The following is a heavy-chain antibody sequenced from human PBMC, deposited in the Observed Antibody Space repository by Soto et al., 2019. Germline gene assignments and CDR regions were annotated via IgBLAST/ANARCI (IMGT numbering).Heavy chain of an antibody. V-gene: IGHV4-4*07. J-gene: IGHJ5*02. D-gene: IGHD3-3*01. CDR3: ARGQRFSDWFDP. Sequence: QVHLQESGPGLVKPSETLSLTCSVSGGTISGYYWTWIRQPAGKGLEWIGRIYSSGNTKYNPSLQGRVTMSLDTSNNQSSLRLTSVTAADTAVYYCARGQRFSDWFDPWGQGTLVTVSS. CDR2: IYSSGNT. CDR1: GGTISGYY.